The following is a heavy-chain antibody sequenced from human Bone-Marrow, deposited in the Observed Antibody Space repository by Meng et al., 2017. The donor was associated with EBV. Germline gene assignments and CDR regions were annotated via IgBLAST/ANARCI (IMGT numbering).Heavy chain of an antibody. V-gene: IGHV4-61*01. D-gene: IGHD6-6*01. Sequence: QVPLQVSGPGLVKPSAALSLTCTVSGAPVSGGTFHVSGIRQPPGKELEWIGYIYDGGTTIYNPSLKSRVTIFLDTSRNQFSLGLRSVTTADTAVYYCAKSSSSTPGVVDSWGQGTLVTVSS. CDR1: GAPVSGGTFH. CDR2: IYDGGTT. J-gene: IGHJ4*02. CDR3: AKSSSSTPGVVDS.